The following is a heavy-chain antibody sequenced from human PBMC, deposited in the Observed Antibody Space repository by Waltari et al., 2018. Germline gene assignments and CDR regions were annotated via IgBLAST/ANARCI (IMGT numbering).Heavy chain of an antibody. J-gene: IGHJ3*02. D-gene: IGHD3-3*01. Sequence: QVQLVPSGAEVKKPGAAVKVRCKASAYIFTVSYLHGVRLAPGQGLEWMGWINPNSGGTNYAQKFQGRVTMTRDTSISTAYMELSRLRSDDTAVYYCARDLVLRFFSRVSDFPDAFDIWGQGTMVTVSS. CDR2: INPNSGGT. CDR1: AYIFTVSY. V-gene: IGHV1-2*02. CDR3: ARDLVLRFFSRVSDFPDAFDI.